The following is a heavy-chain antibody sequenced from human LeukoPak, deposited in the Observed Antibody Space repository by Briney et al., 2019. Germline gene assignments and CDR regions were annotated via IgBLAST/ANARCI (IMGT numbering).Heavy chain of an antibody. V-gene: IGHV4-59*01. Sequence: SETLSLTCTVSGGSISSYYWSWIRQPPGKGLDWIGYIYYSGTTNYNPSLKNRVTISIDMSKNQFSLKLSSVTAADTAVYSCAKGARGFDSWGQGTLVTVSS. CDR1: GGSISSYY. D-gene: IGHD3-10*01. CDR2: IYYSGTT. J-gene: IGHJ4*02. CDR3: AKGARGFDS.